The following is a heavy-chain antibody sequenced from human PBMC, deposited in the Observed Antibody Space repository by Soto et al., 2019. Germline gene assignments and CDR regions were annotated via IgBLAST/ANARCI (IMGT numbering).Heavy chain of an antibody. CDR2: INPYNGNT. CDR1: NYTFTTYT. V-gene: IGHV1-18*01. J-gene: IGHJ4*02. CDR3: ARMGFGLDH. D-gene: IGHD1-26*01. Sequence: QVHLVQSGVEVKKPGASVNVSCKASNYTFTTYTITWVRQAPGQGLEWMGWINPYNGNTNYGQELQGRVTMTTDTSTSNVYMQLRRLRSDDTAVYYCARMGFGLDHWGQGTLVTVSS.